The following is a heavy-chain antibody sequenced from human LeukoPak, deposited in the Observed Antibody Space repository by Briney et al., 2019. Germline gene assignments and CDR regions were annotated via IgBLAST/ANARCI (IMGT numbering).Heavy chain of an antibody. Sequence: GGSLRLSCEAFGFTLSTYWMHWVRQAPGKGLVWVSRINSAGSSTAYADSVKGRFTISRDNAKNTLYLQMNSLRAEDTAVYYCTTMVQFGWGQGTLVTVSS. J-gene: IGHJ4*02. CDR1: GFTLSTYW. CDR3: TTMVQFG. CDR2: INSAGSST. V-gene: IGHV3-74*03. D-gene: IGHD3-10*01.